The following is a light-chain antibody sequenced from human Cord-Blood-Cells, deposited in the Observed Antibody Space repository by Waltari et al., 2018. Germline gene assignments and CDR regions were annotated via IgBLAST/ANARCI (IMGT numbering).Light chain of an antibody. CDR1: GSAGGRSNL. V-gene: IGLV2-23*02. J-gene: IGLJ3*02. Sequence: QSALTQPASVSGSPGHSNTIPGPGTGSAGGRSNLVSWYQQHPGKAPKPMIYEVSKPPSGVSKRFSRAKSGNTASLTNSGLQAEDEADYYCCSYAGSSTLVFGGGTKLTVL. CDR2: EVS. CDR3: CSYAGSSTLV.